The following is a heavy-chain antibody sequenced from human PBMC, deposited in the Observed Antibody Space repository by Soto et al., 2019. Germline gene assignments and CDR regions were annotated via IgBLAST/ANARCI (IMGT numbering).Heavy chain of an antibody. V-gene: IGHV4-39*01. CDR2: IYYSGST. CDR3: ARRPIFVKAVAGYYFDY. D-gene: IGHD6-19*01. CDR1: GGSISSSSYY. J-gene: IGHJ4*02. Sequence: LSLTYTVSGGSISSSSYYWGWIRQPPGKGLEWIGSIYYSGSTYYNPSLKSRVTISVDTSKNQFSLKLSSVTAADTAVYYCARRPIFVKAVAGYYFDYWGQGTLVTVSS.